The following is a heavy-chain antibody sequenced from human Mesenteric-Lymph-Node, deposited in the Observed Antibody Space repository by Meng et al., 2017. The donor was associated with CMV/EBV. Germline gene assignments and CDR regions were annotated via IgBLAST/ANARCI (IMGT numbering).Heavy chain of an antibody. CDR3: ARDTTGTGMVAI. V-gene: IGHV4-31*03. J-gene: IGHJ4*02. Sequence: TVSGGSISSGGYYWSWIRQYPGKGLEWIGDIYNIGRIYYNPSLKSRVSISIETSKNQFSLKLSSVTAADTAVYYCARDTTGTGMVAIRGQGTLVTVSS. CDR1: GGSISSGGYY. D-gene: IGHD1-26*01. CDR2: IYNIGRI.